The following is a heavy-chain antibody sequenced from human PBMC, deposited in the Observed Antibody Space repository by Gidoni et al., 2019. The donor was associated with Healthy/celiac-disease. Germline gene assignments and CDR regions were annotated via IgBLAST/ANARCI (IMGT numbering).Heavy chain of an antibody. V-gene: IGHV3-9*01. J-gene: IGHJ4*02. D-gene: IGHD6-6*01. CDR3: AKEGQLDHAYFDY. CDR1: GFTCDDYA. CDR2: ISWNSGSI. Sequence: EVQLVESGGGLVQPGRSLRLSCAASGFTCDDYAMHWVRQAPGKGLEWVSGISWNSGSIGYADSVKGRFTISRDNAKNSLYLQMNSLRAEDTALYYCAKEGQLDHAYFDYWGQGTLVTVSS.